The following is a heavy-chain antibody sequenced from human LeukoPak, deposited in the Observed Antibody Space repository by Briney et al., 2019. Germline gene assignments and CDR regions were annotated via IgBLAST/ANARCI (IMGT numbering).Heavy chain of an antibody. CDR3: ARPLASCGGDCYPDDY. Sequence: GASVKVSCKASGYTFIDYYIHWVRQAPGQGLEWMGWINPNSGGTNYAQRFQGRVTMTRDTSISTAYMGLSGLRSDDTAVYYCARPLASCGGDCYPDDYWGQGTLVTVSS. J-gene: IGHJ4*02. V-gene: IGHV1-2*02. CDR2: INPNSGGT. D-gene: IGHD2-21*02. CDR1: GYTFIDYY.